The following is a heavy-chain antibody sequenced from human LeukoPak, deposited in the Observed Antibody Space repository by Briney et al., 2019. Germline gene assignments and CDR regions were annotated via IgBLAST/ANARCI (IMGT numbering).Heavy chain of an antibody. D-gene: IGHD6-25*01. J-gene: IGHJ4*02. CDR2: ISDSGRTT. CDR1: GFAFRDHY. CDR3: ATRHLDY. Sequence: GGSLRLSCTASGFAFRDHYMTWIRQAPGKGLEWVSYISDSGRTTYYADSVKGRFTISRDNAKNSLFLQMNSLRAEDTAVYYCATRHLDYWGQGTLATVSS. V-gene: IGHV3-11*01.